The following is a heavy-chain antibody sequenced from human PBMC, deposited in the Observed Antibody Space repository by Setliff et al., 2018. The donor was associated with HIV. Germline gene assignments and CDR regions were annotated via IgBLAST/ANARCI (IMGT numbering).Heavy chain of an antibody. CDR2: IYYTGST. CDR1: GFTFDDYA. D-gene: IGHD3-3*01. J-gene: IGHJ4*01. CDR3: ATLPQGYDYFDY. Sequence: GALRLSCAGSGFTFDDYAMHWVRQSPGKGLEWIGYIYYTGSTNYNPSLKSRIAILLDTSKNQFSLKLNSVTAADTAVYYCATLPQGYDYFDYWGHGTLVTVSS. V-gene: IGHV4-59*01.